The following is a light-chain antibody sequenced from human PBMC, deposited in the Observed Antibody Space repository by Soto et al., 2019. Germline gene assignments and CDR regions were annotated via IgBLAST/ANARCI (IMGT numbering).Light chain of an antibody. CDR3: HQYTNWPPYT. CDR1: QSVSRN. CDR2: GAS. J-gene: IGKJ2*01. V-gene: IGKV3-15*01. Sequence: EIVMTQSPATLSVSPGERATLSCRASQSVSRNLAWYQQKPGQAPRLLISGASTRATGIPARFSGSGSGTEFTLTISSRQSEDFAVYYCHQYTNWPPYTFGQGTKLEIK.